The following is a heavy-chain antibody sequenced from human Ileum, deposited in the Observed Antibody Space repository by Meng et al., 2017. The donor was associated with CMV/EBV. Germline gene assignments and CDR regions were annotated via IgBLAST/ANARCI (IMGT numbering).Heavy chain of an antibody. CDR2: IKSKNNGGTT. Sequence: EVQLGGAGGGLVKPGGSLKLSCAASGFTFSNAWMNWVRQASGKGLEWVGRIKSKNNGGTTDFAAPVTGRFTISRDDSTNTLYLQMNSLKSDDTAMYYCTTGYTNAWHDGYWGQGTLVTVSS. CDR1: GFTFSNAW. V-gene: IGHV3-15*01. CDR3: TTGYTNAWHDGY. J-gene: IGHJ4*02. D-gene: IGHD5-24*01.